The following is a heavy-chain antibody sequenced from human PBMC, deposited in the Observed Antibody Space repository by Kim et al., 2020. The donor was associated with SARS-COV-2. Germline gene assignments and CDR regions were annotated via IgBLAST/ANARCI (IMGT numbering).Heavy chain of an antibody. Sequence: ASVKVSCRASGCTFTSYLIHWMRQAPGQGLEWMGVINLSGGSTRYAQKFQGRVAMTRATSTSTVYMELSRLRSEDTAVYYCAREVAAESKYFDYWGQGT. D-gene: IGHD2-15*01. CDR3: AREVAAESKYFDY. CDR2: INLSGGST. CDR1: GCTFTSYL. J-gene: IGHJ4*02. V-gene: IGHV1-46*01.